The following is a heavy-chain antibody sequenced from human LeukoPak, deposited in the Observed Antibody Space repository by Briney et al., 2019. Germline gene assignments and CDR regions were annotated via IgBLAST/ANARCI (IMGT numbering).Heavy chain of an antibody. V-gene: IGHV1-2*02. CDR1: GYTFTGYY. CDR3: ARVWGGIAVAGPFYYYYMDV. J-gene: IGHJ6*03. D-gene: IGHD6-19*01. CDR2: INPNSGGT. Sequence: ASVKVSCKASGYTFTGYYIHWVRQAPGQGLEWMGWINPNSGGTNYAQKFQGRVTMTTDTSTSTAYMELRSLRSDDTAVYYCARVWGGIAVAGPFYYYYMDVWGKGTTVTVSS.